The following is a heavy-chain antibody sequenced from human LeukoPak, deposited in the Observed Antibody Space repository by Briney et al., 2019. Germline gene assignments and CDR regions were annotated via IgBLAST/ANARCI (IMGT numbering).Heavy chain of an antibody. CDR3: ARLNLVVGDSSAIDY. CDR2: INHSGST. Sequence: SETLSLTCAVYGGSFSGYYWSWIRQPPGKWLEWIGEINHSGSTNYNPSLKSRVTISVDTSKNQFSLKLSSVTAADTAVYYCARLNLVVGDSSAIDYWGQGTLVTVSS. CDR1: GGSFSGYY. J-gene: IGHJ4*02. D-gene: IGHD3-22*01. V-gene: IGHV4-34*01.